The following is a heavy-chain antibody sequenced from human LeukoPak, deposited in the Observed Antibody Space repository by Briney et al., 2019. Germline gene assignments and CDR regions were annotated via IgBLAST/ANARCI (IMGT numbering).Heavy chain of an antibody. CDR2: IYYSGST. V-gene: IGHV4-39*01. Sequence: PSETLSLTCTVSGGSISSSSYYWGWIRQPPGKGLEWIGSIYYSGSTYYNPSLQSRVTISVDTSKNQFSLKLSSVTATDTAVYYCARTSGSYLKWFDPWGQGTLVTISS. D-gene: IGHD3-10*01. CDR3: ARTSGSYLKWFDP. CDR1: GGSISSSSYY. J-gene: IGHJ5*02.